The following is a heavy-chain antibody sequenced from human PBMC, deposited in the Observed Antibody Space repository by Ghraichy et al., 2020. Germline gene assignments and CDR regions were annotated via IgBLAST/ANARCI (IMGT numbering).Heavy chain of an antibody. D-gene: IGHD5-18*01. CDR2: IFSNDEK. CDR3: ARVHRGGVQLWLYYFDF. Sequence: SGPTLVKPTETLTLTCTVSGFSRSNGRMGVSWIRQSPGKALEWLAHIFSNDEKFYSASLKSRVTLSKDTSKSQVVLTMTNMDPVDTATYYCARVHRGGVQLWLYYFDFWGQGTPVTVSS. CDR1: GFSRSNGRMG. J-gene: IGHJ4*02. V-gene: IGHV2-26*01.